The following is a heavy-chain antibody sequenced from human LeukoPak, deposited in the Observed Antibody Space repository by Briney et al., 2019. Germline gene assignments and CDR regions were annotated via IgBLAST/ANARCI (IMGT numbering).Heavy chain of an antibody. Sequence: GESLKISCKGSGYSFSTYWIGWVRQMPGKGLEGMGIIFPGDSDTRYSPSFQGQVTISADKSISTAYLQWSSLKASDTAMYYCARRSYSASYYDYWGQGTLVTVSS. D-gene: IGHD1-26*01. J-gene: IGHJ4*02. CDR3: ARRSYSASYYDY. V-gene: IGHV5-51*01. CDR1: GYSFSTYW. CDR2: IFPGDSDT.